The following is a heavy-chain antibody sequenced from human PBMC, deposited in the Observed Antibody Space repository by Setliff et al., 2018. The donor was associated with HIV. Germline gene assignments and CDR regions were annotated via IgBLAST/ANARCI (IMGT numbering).Heavy chain of an antibody. CDR2: IRQDGSEK. CDR3: TRGGTGTTYDY. D-gene: IGHD1-7*01. Sequence: GGSLRLSCEASGFTFSSHWMSWVRQAPGKGLEWVANIRQDGSEKYYVDSVKGRFTISRDNARTSLFLEMRSLRDEDTAVYYCTRGGTGTTYDYWGQGTLVTVSS. J-gene: IGHJ4*02. CDR1: GFTFSSHW. V-gene: IGHV3-7*03.